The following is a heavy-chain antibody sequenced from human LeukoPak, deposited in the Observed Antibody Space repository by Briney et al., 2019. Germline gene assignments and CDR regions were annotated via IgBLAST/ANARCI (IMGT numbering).Heavy chain of an antibody. D-gene: IGHD1-26*01. Sequence: GGSLRLSCAASGFTFSSYSMNWVRQAPGKGLEWVSSISSSSSYIYYADSVEGRFTISRDNAKNSLYLQTNRMRAEDTAVYYCGRDLWGLHTGIDSWGQGTLVTVSS. CDR3: GRDLWGLHTGIDS. V-gene: IGHV3-21*01. CDR1: GFTFSSYS. CDR2: ISSSSSYI. J-gene: IGHJ4*02.